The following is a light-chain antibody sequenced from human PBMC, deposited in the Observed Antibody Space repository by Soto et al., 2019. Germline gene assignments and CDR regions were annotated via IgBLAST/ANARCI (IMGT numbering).Light chain of an antibody. CDR3: CSYGGSYTWV. CDR2: DVS. Sequence: QSVLTQPRSVSGSPGQSVTISCTGTSGDVGGYNFVSWYQQHPGKAPTLMIFDVSQRPSGVPDRFSGSKSGNTASLTISGLQADDEADYYCCSYGGSYTWVFGGGTQLTVL. J-gene: IGLJ3*02. CDR1: SGDVGGYNF. V-gene: IGLV2-11*01.